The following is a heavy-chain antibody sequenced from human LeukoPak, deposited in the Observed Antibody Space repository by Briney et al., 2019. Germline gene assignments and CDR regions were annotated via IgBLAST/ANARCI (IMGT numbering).Heavy chain of an antibody. CDR3: ARGAFTIFGVVISEFDY. CDR2: IIPIFGTA. D-gene: IGHD3-3*01. V-gene: IGHV1-69*05. J-gene: IGHJ4*02. CDR1: GGTFISYA. Sequence: SVTVSCKASGGTFISYAISWVRQAPGQGLERMGGIIPIFGTANYSQKFQGRVTITTDESTSTAYMELRSLGSDDTAVYYCARGAFTIFGVVISEFDYWGQGTLVTVSS.